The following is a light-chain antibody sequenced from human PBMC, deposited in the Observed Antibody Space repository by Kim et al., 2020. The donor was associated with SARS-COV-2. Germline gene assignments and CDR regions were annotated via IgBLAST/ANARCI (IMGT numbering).Light chain of an antibody. CDR2: YDS. CDR1: NLGSKS. Sequence: PGKPARITCGGNNLGSKSVHWYQQKPGQAPVLVIYYDSDRPSGIPERFSGSNSGNTATLTISRVEAGDEADYYCQVWDSSSDHRVFGGGTQLTVL. J-gene: IGLJ3*02. V-gene: IGLV3-21*04. CDR3: QVWDSSSDHRV.